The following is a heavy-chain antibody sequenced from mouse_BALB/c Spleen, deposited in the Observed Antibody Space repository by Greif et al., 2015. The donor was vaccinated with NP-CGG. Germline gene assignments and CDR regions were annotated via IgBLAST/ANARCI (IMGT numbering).Heavy chain of an antibody. Sequence: EVQLVESGRGLVKPGGSLKLSCAASGFTFSSYTMSWVRQTPEKRLEWVATIRSGGSYTYYPDSVKGRFTISRDNAKNTLYLQMSSLKSDDTAMYYCTRDRGYFDVWVAGTTVTVSS. CDR3: TRDRGYFDV. J-gene: IGHJ1*01. CDR2: IRSGGSYT. V-gene: IGHV5-6-4*01. CDR1: GFTFSSYT.